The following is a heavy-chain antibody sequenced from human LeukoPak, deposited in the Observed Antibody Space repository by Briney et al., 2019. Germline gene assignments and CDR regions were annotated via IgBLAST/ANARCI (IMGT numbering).Heavy chain of an antibody. CDR2: IYYSGST. CDR1: GGSISSSSYY. D-gene: IGHD6-19*01. CDR3: ARDRAVGPFDY. Sequence: SETLSLTCTVSGGSISSSSYYWGWIRQPPGKGLEWIGSIYYSGSTYYNPSLKGRVTISVDTSKNQFSLKLSSVTAADTAVYYCARDRAVGPFDYWGQGTLVTVSS. J-gene: IGHJ4*02. V-gene: IGHV4-39*07.